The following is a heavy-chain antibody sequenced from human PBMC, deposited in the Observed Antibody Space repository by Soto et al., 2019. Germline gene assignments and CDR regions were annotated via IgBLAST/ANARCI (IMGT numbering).Heavy chain of an antibody. CDR3: AKDLTPGIAAAGPYYGMDV. CDR1: GFTFSSYA. CDR2: ISGSGGST. Sequence: PGGSLRLSCAASGFTFSSYAMSWVRQAPGKGLEWVSAISGSGGSTYYADSVKGRFTISRDNSKNTLYLQMNSLRAEDTAVYYCAKDLTPGIAAAGPYYGMDVWGQGTTVTVSS. V-gene: IGHV3-23*01. J-gene: IGHJ6*02. D-gene: IGHD6-13*01.